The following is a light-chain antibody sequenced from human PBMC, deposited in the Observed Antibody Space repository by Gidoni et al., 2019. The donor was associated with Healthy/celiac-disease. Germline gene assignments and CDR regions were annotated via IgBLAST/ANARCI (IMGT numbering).Light chain of an antibody. V-gene: IGLV2-14*01. Sequence: QSALTQPASVSGSPGQSIAISCTGPSSDIGGYNYVSWYQQHPGKAPKFMIFYVNNRPSGVSNRFSGSKSGNTASLTISGLQPEDEADYYCSSYTSSNTLEVFGTGTKVTVL. J-gene: IGLJ1*01. CDR2: YVN. CDR1: SSDIGGYNY. CDR3: SSYTSSNTLEV.